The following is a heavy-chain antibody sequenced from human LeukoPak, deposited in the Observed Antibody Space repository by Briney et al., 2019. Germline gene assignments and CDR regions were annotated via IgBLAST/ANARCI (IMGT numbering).Heavy chain of an antibody. CDR3: ARDQEVSLYYFDY. J-gene: IGHJ4*02. Sequence: ASVKVSCKASGYTFIGYYMHWVRQAPGQGLEWMGWINPDSGDTNYAQKFQGRVTMTRDTSISTAYMELSWLRSDDTAVYYCARDQEVSLYYFDYWGQGTLVTVSS. D-gene: IGHD2-8*01. CDR2: INPDSGDT. V-gene: IGHV1-2*02. CDR1: GYTFIGYY.